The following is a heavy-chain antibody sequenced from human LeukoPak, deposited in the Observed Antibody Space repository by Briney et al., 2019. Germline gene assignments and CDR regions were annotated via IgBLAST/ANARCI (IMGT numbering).Heavy chain of an antibody. CDR1: RYSFTSYW. D-gene: IGHD1-1*01. J-gene: IGHJ4*02. Sequence: GESLKISCKGSRYSFTSYWIGWVRQMPGKGLERMGIIYPGDSDTRYSPSFQGQVTISADKSISTAYLQWSSLKASDTAMYYCARHVGSTELDLEYYFDYWGQGTLVTVSS. V-gene: IGHV5-51*01. CDR3: ARHVGSTELDLEYYFDY. CDR2: IYPGDSDT.